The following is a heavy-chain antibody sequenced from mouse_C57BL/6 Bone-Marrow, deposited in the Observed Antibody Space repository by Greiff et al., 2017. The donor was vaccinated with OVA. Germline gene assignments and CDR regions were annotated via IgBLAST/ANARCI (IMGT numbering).Heavy chain of an antibody. V-gene: IGHV5-12*01. CDR3: ARPSIYYAMDY. D-gene: IGHD2-10*02. Sequence: DVHLVESGGGLVQPGGSLKLSCAASGFTFSDYYMYWVRQTPEKRLEWVAYISNGGGSTYYPDTVKGRFTISRDNAKNTLYLQMSRLKSEDTAMYYCARPSIYYAMDYWGQGTSVTVSS. CDR2: ISNGGGST. CDR1: GFTFSDYY. J-gene: IGHJ4*01.